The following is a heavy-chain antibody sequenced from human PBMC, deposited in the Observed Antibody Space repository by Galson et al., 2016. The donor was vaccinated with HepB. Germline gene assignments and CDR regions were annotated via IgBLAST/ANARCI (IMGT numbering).Heavy chain of an antibody. CDR2: MDTSGST. CDR3: AREGFGASRGGALVVFDY. J-gene: IGHJ4*01. V-gene: IGHV4-61*09. CDR1: GVSVRSGNYY. Sequence: LSLTCTVSGVSVRSGNYYWSWIRQPAGKGLEWIGHMDTSGSTNYNPSLKSRVTISLGTSKNQFSLSLSSVTAADTAVYHCAREGFGASRGGALVVFDYWGQGTLVTVSS. D-gene: IGHD2-15*01.